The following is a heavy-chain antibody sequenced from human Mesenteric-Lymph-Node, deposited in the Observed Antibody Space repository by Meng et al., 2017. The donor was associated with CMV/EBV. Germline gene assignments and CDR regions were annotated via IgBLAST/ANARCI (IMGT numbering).Heavy chain of an antibody. CDR2: ISGSGGST. CDR3: ARVKYYDSSGYVGVTPWAYYYYGMDV. J-gene: IGHJ6*02. V-gene: IGHV3-23*01. CDR1: GFTFSSYA. D-gene: IGHD3-22*01. Sequence: GGSLRLSCAASGFTFSSYAMSWVRQAPGKGLEWVSAISGSGGSTYYADSVKGRFTISRDNSKNTLYLQMNSLRVEDTAVYYCARVKYYDSSGYVGVTPWAYYYYGMDVWGQGTTVTVSS.